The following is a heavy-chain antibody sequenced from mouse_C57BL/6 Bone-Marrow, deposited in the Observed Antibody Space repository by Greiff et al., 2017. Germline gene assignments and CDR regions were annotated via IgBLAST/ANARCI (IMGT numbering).Heavy chain of an antibody. V-gene: IGHV1-26*01. D-gene: IGHD1-1*01. CDR2: INPNNGGT. J-gene: IGHJ4*01. Sequence: VQLQQSGPELVKPGASVKISCKASGYTFTDYYMNWVKQSHGKSLEWIGDINPNNGGTSYNQKFKGKATLTVDKSSSTAYMELRSLTSEDSAVYYCARGFITTGYYAMDYWGQGTSVTVSS. CDR3: ARGFITTGYYAMDY. CDR1: GYTFTDYY.